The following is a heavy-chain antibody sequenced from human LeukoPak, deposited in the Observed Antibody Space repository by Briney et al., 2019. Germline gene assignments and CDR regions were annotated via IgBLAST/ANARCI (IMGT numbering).Heavy chain of an antibody. V-gene: IGHV4-4*07. CDR3: ARDIWNGGRWFDP. Sequence: SETLSLTCTVSGGSLSNSYWSWIRQPAGEGLEWIGRVYTRGNTDYNPSLKSRVTMSIDTSKSQFSLKLSSVTAADTAVYYCARDIWNGGRWFDPWGQGTLVIVSS. D-gene: IGHD1-1*01. CDR2: VYTRGNT. J-gene: IGHJ5*02. CDR1: GGSLSNSY.